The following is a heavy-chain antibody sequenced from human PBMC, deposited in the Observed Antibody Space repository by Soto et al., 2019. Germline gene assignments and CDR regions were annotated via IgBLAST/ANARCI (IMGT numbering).Heavy chain of an antibody. CDR3: ARHVYCGGDCYRAYWYFDL. V-gene: IGHV4-59*08. CDR2: INYSGST. CDR1: GGSISSYY. J-gene: IGHJ2*01. D-gene: IGHD2-21*01. Sequence: QVQLQESGPGLVKPSETLSLTCTVSGGSISSYYWSWIRQPPGKGLEWIGYINYSGSTNYNPSLKSRVTISVDTSKNQFSLKLSSVTAADTAVYYCARHVYCGGDCYRAYWYFDLWGRGTLVTVSS.